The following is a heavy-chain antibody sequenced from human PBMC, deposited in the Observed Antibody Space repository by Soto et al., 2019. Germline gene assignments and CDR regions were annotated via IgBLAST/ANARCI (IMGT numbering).Heavy chain of an antibody. CDR1: GFTFSSYA. CDR3: ANAYYYDTSGYFDL. Sequence: GGSLRLSCAASGFTFSSYAMSWVRQAPGKGLEWVSAISGSGGSTYYADSVKGRFTISRDNSKNTLYLQMNSLRAEDTAVYYCANAYYYDTSGYFDLWGRGTLVTVSS. J-gene: IGHJ2*01. D-gene: IGHD3-22*01. CDR2: ISGSGGST. V-gene: IGHV3-23*01.